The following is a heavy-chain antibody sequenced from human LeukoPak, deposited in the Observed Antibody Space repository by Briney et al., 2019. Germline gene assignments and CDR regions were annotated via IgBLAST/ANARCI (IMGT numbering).Heavy chain of an antibody. CDR2: MNPNSGNT. V-gene: IGHV1-8*01. CDR3: ARGYDSSGYMWGRFDP. CDR1: GYTFTSYD. Sequence: ASVKVSCKASGYTFTSYDINWVRQATGQGLEWMGWMNPNSGNTGYAQKFQGRVTMTRNTSISRAYMELSSLRSEDTAVYYCARGYDSSGYMWGRFDPWGQGTLVTVSS. D-gene: IGHD3-22*01. J-gene: IGHJ5*02.